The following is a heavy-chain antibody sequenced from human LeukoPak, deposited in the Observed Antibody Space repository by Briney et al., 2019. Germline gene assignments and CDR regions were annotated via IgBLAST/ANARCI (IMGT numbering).Heavy chain of an antibody. CDR3: ARQLSNYDAFDI. Sequence: SETLSLTCTVSDGSISSSSYYWGWIRQPPGKGLEWIGSIYYSGSTYYNSSLKSRVTISVDTSKNQFSLKLSSVTAADTAVYYCARQLSNYDAFDIWGQGTMVTASS. V-gene: IGHV4-39*01. D-gene: IGHD4-11*01. CDR1: DGSISSSSYY. CDR2: IYYSGST. J-gene: IGHJ3*02.